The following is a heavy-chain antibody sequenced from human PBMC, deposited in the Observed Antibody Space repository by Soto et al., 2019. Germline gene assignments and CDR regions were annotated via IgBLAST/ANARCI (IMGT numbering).Heavy chain of an antibody. V-gene: IGHV3-23*01. D-gene: IGHD6-19*01. CDR3: AKGFSGAVAGNYNWFDP. CDR1: GFTFSSYA. J-gene: IGHJ5*02. CDR2: ITFGGGST. Sequence: GGSLRLSCAASGFTFSSYAMNWVRQAPGKGLEWVSCITFGGGSTYYADSVKGRFTISRDNSKNTLYLQMNSLRAEDTAVYYCAKGFSGAVAGNYNWFDPWGQGTLVTVSS.